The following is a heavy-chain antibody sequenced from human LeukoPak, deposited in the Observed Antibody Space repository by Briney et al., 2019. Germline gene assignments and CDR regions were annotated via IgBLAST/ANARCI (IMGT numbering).Heavy chain of an antibody. Sequence: PGGSLRLSXAASGFTVSSNYMSWVRQAPGKGLEWVSVIYSGGSTYYADSVKGRFTISRDKSKNTLYLQMNSLRAEDTAVYYCARGGIAVAGEYYYYYMDVWGKGTTVTVSS. D-gene: IGHD6-19*01. CDR1: GFTVSSNY. CDR2: IYSGGST. CDR3: ARGGIAVAGEYYYYYMDV. J-gene: IGHJ6*03. V-gene: IGHV3-53*01.